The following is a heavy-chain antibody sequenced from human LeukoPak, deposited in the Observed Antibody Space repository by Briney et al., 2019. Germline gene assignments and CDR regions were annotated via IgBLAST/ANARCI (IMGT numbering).Heavy chain of an antibody. CDR2: INHSGST. CDR3: AVEQLWLRGSY. D-gene: IGHD5-18*01. V-gene: IGHV4-34*01. Sequence: SETLSLTCAVYGGSFSGYYWSWIRQPPGKGLGWIGEINHSGSTNYNPSLKSRVTISVDTSKNQFSLKLSSVTAADTAVYYCAVEQLWLRGSYWGQGTLVTVSS. CDR1: GGSFSGYY. J-gene: IGHJ4*02.